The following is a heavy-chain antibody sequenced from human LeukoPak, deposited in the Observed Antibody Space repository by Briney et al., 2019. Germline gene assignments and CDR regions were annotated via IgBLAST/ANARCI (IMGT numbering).Heavy chain of an antibody. D-gene: IGHD3-3*01. CDR3: AKDHYWSIDY. V-gene: IGHV3-74*01. J-gene: IGHJ4*02. CDR1: GFDFSSNR. Sequence: GGSLRLSCAASGFDFSSNRMHWVRHAPGQGLVWVSRIKGDGISTNYADSVKGRFTISRDIAKNTLYLQMDSLRAEDTGVYYCAKDHYWSIDYWGRGTLVTVSS. CDR2: IKGDGIST.